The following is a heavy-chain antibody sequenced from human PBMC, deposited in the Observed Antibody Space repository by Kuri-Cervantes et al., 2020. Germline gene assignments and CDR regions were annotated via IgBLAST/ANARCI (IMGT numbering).Heavy chain of an antibody. D-gene: IGHD6-19*01. Sequence: SLKISCAASGFTFDDYAMHWVRQAPGKGLEWVSGISWNSGSIGYADSVKGRFTISRDTSKNTLYLQMNSLRAEDTAVYYCAKGYEHWLTPFDYWGQGTLVTVSS. CDR1: GFTFDDYA. CDR3: AKGYEHWLTPFDY. CDR2: ISWNSGSI. J-gene: IGHJ4*02. V-gene: IGHV3-9*01.